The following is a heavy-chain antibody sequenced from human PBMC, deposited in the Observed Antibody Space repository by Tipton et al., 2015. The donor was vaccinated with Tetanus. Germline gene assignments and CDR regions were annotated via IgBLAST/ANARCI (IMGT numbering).Heavy chain of an antibody. V-gene: IGHV3-33*08. CDR1: DSIASHSY. CDR2: IWYDGSNK. Sequence: SLRLSCAVSDSIASHSYVTWVRQAPGKGLEWVALIWYDGSNKNYADSVKGRFTISRDNSKNTLYLQMNSLSAEDTAVYYCARDIAIVRARDWYFDVWGRGTLVTVSS. CDR3: ARDIAIVRARDWYFDV. D-gene: IGHD2/OR15-2a*01. J-gene: IGHJ2*01.